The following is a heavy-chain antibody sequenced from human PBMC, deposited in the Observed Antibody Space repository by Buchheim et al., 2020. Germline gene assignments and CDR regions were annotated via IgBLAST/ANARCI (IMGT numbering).Heavy chain of an antibody. CDR3: ARASGYLDY. CDR2: ISYDGSNK. Sequence: QVQLVESGGGVVQPGRSLRLSCAASGFTFSSYAMHWFRQAPGKGLEWVAVISYDGSNKYYADSVKGRFTISRDNSKNTLYLPMNSLRAEDTAVYYCARASGYLDYWGQGTL. J-gene: IGHJ4*02. V-gene: IGHV3-30-3*01. CDR1: GFTFSSYA. D-gene: IGHD3-3*01.